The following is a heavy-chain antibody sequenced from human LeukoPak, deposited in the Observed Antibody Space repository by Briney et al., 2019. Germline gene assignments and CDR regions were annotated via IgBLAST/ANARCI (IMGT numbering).Heavy chain of an antibody. V-gene: IGHV3-21*01. Sequence: GKGLEWVSSISSSSSYIYYADSVKGRFTISRDNAKNSLYLQMNSLRAEDTAVYYCARGYCGGDCYSVRTYFDYWGQGTLVTVSS. J-gene: IGHJ4*02. D-gene: IGHD2-21*02. CDR2: ISSSSSYI. CDR3: ARGYCGGDCYSVRTYFDY.